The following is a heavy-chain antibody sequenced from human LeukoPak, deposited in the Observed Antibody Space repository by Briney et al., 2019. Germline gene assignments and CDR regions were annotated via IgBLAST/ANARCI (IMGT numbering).Heavy chain of an antibody. V-gene: IGHV3-21*01. D-gene: IGHD4-11*01. Sequence: GGSLRLSCAASGFTFSSYIMNWVRQAPGKGLEWVSSISSSASYRYYADSVRGRFTVSRDNSKNSLYLQMNSLRAEDTAVYYCARDSSSVTNYFDYWGQGTLVTVPS. J-gene: IGHJ4*02. CDR1: GFTFSSYI. CDR2: ISSSASYR. CDR3: ARDSSSVTNYFDY.